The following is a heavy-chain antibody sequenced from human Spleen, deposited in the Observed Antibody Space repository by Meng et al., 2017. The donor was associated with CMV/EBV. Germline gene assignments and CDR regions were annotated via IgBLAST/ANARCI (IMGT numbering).Heavy chain of an antibody. CDR2: ISYDGSNK. V-gene: IGHV3-30*04. D-gene: IGHD2-2*01. J-gene: IGHJ5*02. CDR3: ATGGVVVPTARDRFDP. Sequence: LSLTCAASGFTFSSYAMHWVRQAPGKGLEWVAVISYDGSNKYYVDSVKGRFTISRDNSKDTLYLQMNSLRAEDTAVYYCATGGVVVPTARDRFDPWGQGTLVTVSS. CDR1: GFTFSSYA.